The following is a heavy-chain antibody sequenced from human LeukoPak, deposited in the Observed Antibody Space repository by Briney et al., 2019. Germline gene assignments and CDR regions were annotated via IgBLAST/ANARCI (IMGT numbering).Heavy chain of an antibody. Sequence: GASVKVSCKVSGYTLTELSMHWVRQAPGKGLEWMGGFDPEDGETIYAQKFQGRVTMTEDTSTDTAYMELSSLRSEDTAVYYCASYYGDHVNFDYWGQGTLVTVSS. D-gene: IGHD4-17*01. CDR1: GYTLTELS. CDR2: FDPEDGET. V-gene: IGHV1-24*01. J-gene: IGHJ4*02. CDR3: ASYYGDHVNFDY.